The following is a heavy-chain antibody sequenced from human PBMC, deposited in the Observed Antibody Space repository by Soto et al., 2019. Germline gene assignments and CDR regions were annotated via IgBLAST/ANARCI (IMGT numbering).Heavy chain of an antibody. J-gene: IGHJ4*02. Sequence: QVQLQESGPGLVKPSETLSLTCTVSGGSVSSGSYYWSWIRQPPGKGLEWIGYIYYSGSTNYNPSLKSRVTISVDTSKNQFSPKVSSVTAADTAVYYCARLVNEYFFDYWGQGTLVTVSS. V-gene: IGHV4-61*01. D-gene: IGHD2-8*01. CDR3: ARLVNEYFFDY. CDR2: IYYSGST. CDR1: GGSVSSGSYY.